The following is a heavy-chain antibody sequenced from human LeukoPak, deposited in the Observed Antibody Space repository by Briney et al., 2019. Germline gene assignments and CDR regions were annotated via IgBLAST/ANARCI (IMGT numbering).Heavy chain of an antibody. CDR2: IYTSGST. J-gene: IGHJ4*02. Sequence: KPSETLSLTCTVSGGFISSYYWRWIRQPAGEGLEWIGRIYTSGSTNHNPSLKSRVTMSVDTSKNQFSLQLSSVTAADTAVYYCARDRMRYDSSGYYYYFDYWGQGTLVTVSS. D-gene: IGHD3-22*01. CDR3: ARDRMRYDSSGYYYYFDY. V-gene: IGHV4-4*07. CDR1: GGFISSYY.